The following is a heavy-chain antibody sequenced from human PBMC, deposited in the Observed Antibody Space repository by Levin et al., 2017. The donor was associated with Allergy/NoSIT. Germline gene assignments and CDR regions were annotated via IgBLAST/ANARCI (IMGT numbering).Heavy chain of an antibody. CDR2: INPNSGGT. CDR1: GYTFTGYY. CDR3: ARGAMVRGPGDSRAYKTRFDP. V-gene: IGHV1-2*02. Sequence: ASVKVSCKASGYTFTGYYMHWVRQAPGQGLEWMGWINPNSGGTNYAQKFQGRVTMTRDTSISTAYMELSRLRSDDTAVYYCARGAMVRGPGDSRAYKTRFDPWGQGTLVTVSS. D-gene: IGHD3-10*01. J-gene: IGHJ5*02.